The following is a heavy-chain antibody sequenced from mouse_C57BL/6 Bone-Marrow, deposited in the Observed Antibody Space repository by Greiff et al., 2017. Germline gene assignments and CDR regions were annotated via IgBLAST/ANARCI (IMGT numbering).Heavy chain of an antibody. Sequence: VQLQQSGPELVKPGASVKISCKASGYSFTDYNMNWVKQSNGKSLEWIGVINPNYGTTSYNQKFKGKATLTVDQSSSTAYMPLNSLTAEDSAVYYRARRGYSMDYFDYWGQGTTLTVSS. D-gene: IGHD2-10*02. J-gene: IGHJ2*01. V-gene: IGHV1-39*01. CDR2: INPNYGTT. CDR1: GYSFTDYN. CDR3: ARRGYSMDYFDY.